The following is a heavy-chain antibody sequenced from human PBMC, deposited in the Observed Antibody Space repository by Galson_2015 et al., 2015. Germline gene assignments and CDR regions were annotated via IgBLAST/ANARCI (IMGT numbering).Heavy chain of an antibody. V-gene: IGHV1-8*01. D-gene: IGHD3-9*01. J-gene: IGHJ6*03. CDR1: GYTFTSYD. CDR2: MNPNSGNT. Sequence: SVKVSCKASGYTFTSYDINWVRQATGQGLEWMGWMNPNSGNTGYAQKFQGRVTMTRNTSISTAYMELSSLRSEDTAVYYCARGPNTLYDILTGYYIPHYYYMDVWGKGTTVTVSS. CDR3: ARGPNTLYDILTGYYIPHYYYMDV.